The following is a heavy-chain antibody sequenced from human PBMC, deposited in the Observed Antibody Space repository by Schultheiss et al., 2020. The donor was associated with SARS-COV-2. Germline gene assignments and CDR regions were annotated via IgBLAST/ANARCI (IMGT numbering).Heavy chain of an antibody. CDR3: ANQELPGVDY. V-gene: IGHV3-30*12. CDR2: ISYDGSNK. J-gene: IGHJ4*02. CDR1: GFTFSSYG. Sequence: GGSLRLSCAASGFTFSSYGMHWVRQAPGKGLEWVAVISYDGSNKYYADSVKGRFTISRENSKNTLYLQMNSLRAEDTAVYYCANQELPGVDYWGQGTLVTVSS. D-gene: IGHD1-7*01.